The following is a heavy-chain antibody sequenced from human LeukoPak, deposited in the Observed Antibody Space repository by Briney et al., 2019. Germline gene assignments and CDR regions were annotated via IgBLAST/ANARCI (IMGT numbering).Heavy chain of an antibody. J-gene: IGHJ4*02. Sequence: SETLSLTCAVYGGSFSSYYWSWIRQPPGKGPEWIGEINHSGSTNYNPSLKSRVTISVDTSKNQFSLKLSSVTAADTAVYYCARALYCGGDCYSGFDYWGQGTLVTVSS. CDR1: GGSFSSYY. V-gene: IGHV4-34*01. D-gene: IGHD2-21*02. CDR3: ARALYCGGDCYSGFDY. CDR2: INHSGST.